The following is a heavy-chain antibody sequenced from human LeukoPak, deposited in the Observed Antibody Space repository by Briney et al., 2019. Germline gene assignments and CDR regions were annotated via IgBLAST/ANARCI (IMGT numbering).Heavy chain of an antibody. Sequence: GASVKVSCKASGYTFTGYYMHWVRQAPGQGLECLGRIIPALGTVNYAKEFQGRLTITADKFTSTAYMELSSLRSEDTAVYYCARVADHYNYGMDVWGQGTTVIVSS. CDR3: ARVADHYNYGMDV. CDR1: GYTFTGYY. J-gene: IGHJ6*02. CDR2: IIPALGTV. V-gene: IGHV1-69*08.